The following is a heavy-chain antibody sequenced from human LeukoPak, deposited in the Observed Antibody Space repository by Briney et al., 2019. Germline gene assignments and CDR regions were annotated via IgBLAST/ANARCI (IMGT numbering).Heavy chain of an antibody. CDR3: ARDSTDVYSGSYLRSDAFDI. CDR2: INPNSGGT. V-gene: IGHV1-2*02. CDR1: GYTFTGYY. D-gene: IGHD1-26*01. Sequence: ASVKVSCKASGYTFTGYYMHWVRQAPGQGLEWMGWINPNSGGTNYAQKFQGRVTMTRDTSISTAYMELSRLRSEDTAVYYCARDSTDVYSGSYLRSDAFDIWGQGTMVTVSS. J-gene: IGHJ3*02.